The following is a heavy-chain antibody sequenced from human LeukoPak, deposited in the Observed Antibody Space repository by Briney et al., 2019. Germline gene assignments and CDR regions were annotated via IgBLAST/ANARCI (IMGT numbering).Heavy chain of an antibody. CDR2: ISTTT. J-gene: IGHJ3*02. V-gene: IGHV3-69-1*02. CDR1: GFTFSSYA. Sequence: PGGSLRLSCAASGFTFSSYAMSWIRQVPAKGLEWVSAISTTTYYADFVEGRFTISRDNAKNSLYLQMNSLRAEDTAVYYCARVPMVRGVTPWGAFDIWGQGTMVTVSS. D-gene: IGHD3-10*01. CDR3: ARVPMVRGVTPWGAFDI.